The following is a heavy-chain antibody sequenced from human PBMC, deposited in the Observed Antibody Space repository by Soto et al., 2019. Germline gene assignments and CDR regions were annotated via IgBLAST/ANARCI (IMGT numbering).Heavy chain of an antibody. CDR2: ISYDGSNK. D-gene: IGHD2-2*01. CDR3: ARGRIVLVRAAMDAFDI. Sequence: QVQLVESGGGVVQPGRSLRLSCAASGFTFSSYAMHWVRQAPGKGLEWVAVISYDGSNKYYADSVKGRFTISRDNSKNTLYLQMNSLRAEDKAVYYCARGRIVLVRAAMDAFDIWGQGTMVTVSS. V-gene: IGHV3-30-3*01. J-gene: IGHJ3*02. CDR1: GFTFSSYA.